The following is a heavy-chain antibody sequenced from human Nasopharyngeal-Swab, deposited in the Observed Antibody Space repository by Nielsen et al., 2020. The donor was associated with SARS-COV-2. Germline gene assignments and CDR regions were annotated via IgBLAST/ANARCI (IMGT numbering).Heavy chain of an antibody. V-gene: IGHV4-59*01. CDR3: AREGTGYSSSWSYYYYGMDV. CDR1: GGSISSYY. Sequence: SETLSLTCTVSGGSISSYYWNWIRQPPGKGLEWIGYIYYSGSTNYNPSLKSRVTISVDTAKNQFSLKLSSVTAADTAMYYCAREGTGYSSSWSYYYYGMDVWGQGTTVTVSS. J-gene: IGHJ6*02. CDR2: IYYSGST. D-gene: IGHD6-13*01.